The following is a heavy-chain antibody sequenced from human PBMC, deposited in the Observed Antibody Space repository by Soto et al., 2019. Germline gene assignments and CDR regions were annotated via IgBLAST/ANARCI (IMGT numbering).Heavy chain of an antibody. CDR2: INAGNGNT. V-gene: IGHV1-3*01. CDR1: GYTFTSYA. CDR3: ARDTLYGDYVPFAY. J-gene: IGHJ4*02. Sequence: ASVKVSCKASGYTFTSYAMHWVRQAPGQRLEWMGWINAGNGNTKYSQKFQGRVTITRDTSASTAYMELSSLRSEDTAVYYCARDTLYGDYVPFAYWGQGTLVTVSS. D-gene: IGHD4-17*01.